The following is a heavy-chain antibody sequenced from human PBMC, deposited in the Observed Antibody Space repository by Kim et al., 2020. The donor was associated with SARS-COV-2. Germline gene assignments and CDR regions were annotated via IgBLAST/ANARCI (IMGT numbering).Heavy chain of an antibody. D-gene: IGHD6-13*01. J-gene: IGHJ6*03. Sequence: GGSLRLSCAASGFTFSSYAMSWVRQAPGKGLEWVSAISGSGGSTYYADSVKGRFTISRDNSKNTLYLQMNSLRAEDTAVYYCEKDLQQLVPYYYYYMDGWGKGTTVTVSS. V-gene: IGHV3-23*01. CDR2: ISGSGGST. CDR1: GFTFSSYA. CDR3: EKDLQQLVPYYYYYMDG.